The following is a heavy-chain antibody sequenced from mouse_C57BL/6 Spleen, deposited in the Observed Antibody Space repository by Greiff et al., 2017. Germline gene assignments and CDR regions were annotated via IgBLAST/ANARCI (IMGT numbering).Heavy chain of an antibody. CDR1: GFTFSSYT. V-gene: IGHV5-9*01. J-gene: IGHJ4*01. CDR3: ARHEWDGAMDY. Sequence: ESGGGLVKPGGSLKLSCAASGFTFSSYTMSWVRQTPEKRLEWVATISGGGGNTYYPDSVKGRFTISRDNAKNTLYLQMSSLRSEDTALYYCARHEWDGAMDYWGQGTSVTVSS. D-gene: IGHD4-1*01. CDR2: ISGGGGNT.